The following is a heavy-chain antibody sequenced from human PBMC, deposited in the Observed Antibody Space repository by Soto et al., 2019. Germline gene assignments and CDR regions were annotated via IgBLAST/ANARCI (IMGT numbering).Heavy chain of an antibody. D-gene: IGHD3-16*01. Sequence: QVRLQESGPGVVRPSETLSLTCTVSGVSSTSFYWSWLRQSPGKGLEWIGYIFDNGDVKYNPSPKGRLTMSIDMSKDKFSLRLKSVTAADTAMYYCARGWGSKWYYFDSWGEGTLVTVSS. J-gene: IGHJ4*02. CDR2: IFDNGDV. CDR3: ARGWGSKWYYFDS. CDR1: GVSSTSFY. V-gene: IGHV4-59*13.